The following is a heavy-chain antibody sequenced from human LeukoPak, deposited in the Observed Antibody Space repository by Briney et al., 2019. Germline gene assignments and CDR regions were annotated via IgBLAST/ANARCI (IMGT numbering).Heavy chain of an antibody. CDR1: GGSISSYY. J-gene: IGHJ6*02. CDR2: IYYSGST. D-gene: IGHD2-2*01. CDR3: ARLLKDIVVVSGETAEVYYGMDV. V-gene: IGHV4-59*08. Sequence: PSETLCLTCTVSGGSISSYYWSWIRQPPGEGLEWIGYIYYSGSTNYNPSLKSRVTISVDTSKNQFSLKLSSVTAADTAVYYCARLLKDIVVVSGETAEVYYGMDVWGQGTTVTVSS.